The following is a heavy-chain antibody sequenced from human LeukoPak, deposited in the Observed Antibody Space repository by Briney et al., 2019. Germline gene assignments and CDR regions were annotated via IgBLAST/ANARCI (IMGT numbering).Heavy chain of an antibody. Sequence: PGGSLRLSCAASGFTFSDYYMSWIRQAPGKGLEWVSYISSSASTIYYADSVKGRFTISRDNAKSSLYLQMNSLRAKDTAVYYCARDGRGLHAFDIWGQGTMVTVSS. D-gene: IGHD1-26*01. CDR3: ARDGRGLHAFDI. J-gene: IGHJ3*02. V-gene: IGHV3-11*01. CDR2: ISSSASTI. CDR1: GFTFSDYY.